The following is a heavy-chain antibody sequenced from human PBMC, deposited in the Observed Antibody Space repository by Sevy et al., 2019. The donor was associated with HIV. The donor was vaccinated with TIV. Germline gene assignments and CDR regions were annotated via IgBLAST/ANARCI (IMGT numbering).Heavy chain of an antibody. Sequence: ASVKVSCKASGGTFSSYAISWVRQAPGQGLEWMGRIIPIFGTANYAQKFQGRVTITADESTSTAYMELSSLRSEDTAVYYCARDIGSSGWYDAFDIWGQGTMVTVSS. CDR2: IIPIFGTA. D-gene: IGHD6-19*01. J-gene: IGHJ3*02. V-gene: IGHV1-69*13. CDR1: GGTFSSYA. CDR3: ARDIGSSGWYDAFDI.